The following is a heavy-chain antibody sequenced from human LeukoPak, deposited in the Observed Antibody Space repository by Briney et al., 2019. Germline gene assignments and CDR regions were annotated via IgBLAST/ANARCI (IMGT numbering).Heavy chain of an antibody. CDR1: GFTVSSNY. J-gene: IGHJ6*02. Sequence: GGSLRLSCAASGFTVSSNYMSWVRQAPGKGLEWVSVIYSGGSTYYADSVKGRFTISRDNSKNTLYHQMNSLRAEDTAVYYCARAPVDFWSGYYYYGMDVWGQGTTVTVSS. CDR2: IYSGGST. CDR3: ARAPVDFWSGYYYYGMDV. D-gene: IGHD3-3*01. V-gene: IGHV3-53*01.